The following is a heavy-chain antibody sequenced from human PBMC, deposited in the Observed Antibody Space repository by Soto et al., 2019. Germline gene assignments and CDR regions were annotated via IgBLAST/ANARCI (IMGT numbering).Heavy chain of an antibody. D-gene: IGHD2-2*03. J-gene: IGHJ4*02. Sequence: GGSLRLSCAASGFTFSSYGMHWVRQAPGKGLEWVAVISYDGSNKYYADSVKGRFTISRDNSKNTLYLQMNSLRAEDTAVYYCAKDRGYCSSTSCYLLGYFDYWGQGTLVTVSS. V-gene: IGHV3-30*18. CDR1: GFTFSSYG. CDR2: ISYDGSNK. CDR3: AKDRGYCSSTSCYLLGYFDY.